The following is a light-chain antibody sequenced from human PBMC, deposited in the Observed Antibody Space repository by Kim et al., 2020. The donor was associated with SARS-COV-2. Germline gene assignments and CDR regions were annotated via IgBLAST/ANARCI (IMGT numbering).Light chain of an antibody. CDR3: QAWDSSIYV. CDR2: RDN. J-gene: IGLJ1*01. CDR1: RLGDKY. V-gene: IGLV3-1*01. Sequence: VSPGQTASITCSGDRLGDKYASWYQQKPGQSPVVVIFRDNRRPSGIPERFSGSNSGNTATLTISGTQAMDEADYYCQAWDSSIYVFGTGTKVTVL.